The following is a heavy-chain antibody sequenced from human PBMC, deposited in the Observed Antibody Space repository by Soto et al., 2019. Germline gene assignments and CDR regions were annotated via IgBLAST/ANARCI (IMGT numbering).Heavy chain of an antibody. J-gene: IGHJ4*02. CDR1: GFTFGAYG. Sequence: EVQLVESGGGLVKPGRSLRLSCTTSGFTFGAYGLSWFRQAPGKGLEWVGFTRGKAYGGTTEYAASVKGRFTISRDNFKNTLYLQMDSLRAEDTAMYYCAKDHLETTVTTPSYWGQGTLVTVSS. V-gene: IGHV3-49*05. D-gene: IGHD4-17*01. CDR3: AKDHLETTVTTPSY. CDR2: TRGKAYGGTT.